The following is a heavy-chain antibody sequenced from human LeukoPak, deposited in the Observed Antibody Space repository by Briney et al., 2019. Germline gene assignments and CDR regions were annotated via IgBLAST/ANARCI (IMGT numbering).Heavy chain of an antibody. J-gene: IGHJ4*02. V-gene: IGHV3-21*01. Sequence: GGSLRLSCAASGFTFSSYSMNWVRQAPGKGPEWVSSISSSSSYIYYADSVKGRFTISRDNAKKSLSLQMNSLRADDTAVYYCARGYSSSWYLDWGQGTLVTVSS. D-gene: IGHD6-13*01. CDR2: ISSSSSYI. CDR3: ARGYSSSWYLD. CDR1: GFTFSSYS.